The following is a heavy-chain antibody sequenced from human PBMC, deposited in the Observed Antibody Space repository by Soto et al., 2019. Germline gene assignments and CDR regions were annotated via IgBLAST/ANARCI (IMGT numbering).Heavy chain of an antibody. CDR2: ISYDGSNK. D-gene: IGHD6-6*01. CDR3: AKEGPKYSRQDYYYYGMDV. Sequence: PGGSLRLSCAASGFTFSSYGMHWVRQAPGKGLEWVAVISYDGSNKYYADSVKGRFTISRDNSKNTLYLQMNSLRAEDTAVYYCAKEGPKYSRQDYYYYGMDVWGEGTKVTVSS. V-gene: IGHV3-30*18. J-gene: IGHJ6*04. CDR1: GFTFSSYG.